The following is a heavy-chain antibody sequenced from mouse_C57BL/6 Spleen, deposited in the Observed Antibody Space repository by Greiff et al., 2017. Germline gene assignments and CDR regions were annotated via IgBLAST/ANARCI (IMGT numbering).Heavy chain of an antibody. J-gene: IGHJ4*01. CDR2: ISSGGSYT. V-gene: IGHV5-6*01. D-gene: IGHD1-1*02. CDR3: ARQYYSRAMDY. CDR1: GFTFSSYG. Sequence: EVQGVESGGDLVKPGGSLKLSCAASGFTFSSYGMSWVRQTPDKRLEWVATISSGGSYTYYPDSVKGRFTISRDNAKNTLYLQLSSLKSEDTAMYYCARQYYSRAMDYWGQGTSVTVSS.